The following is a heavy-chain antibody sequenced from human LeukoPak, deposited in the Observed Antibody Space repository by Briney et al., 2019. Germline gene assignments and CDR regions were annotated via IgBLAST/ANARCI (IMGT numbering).Heavy chain of an antibody. D-gene: IGHD6-13*01. CDR2: IKQDGSEK. CDR1: GFTFSSYW. CDR3: ARDIKLGSSWYSGWFDP. J-gene: IGHJ5*02. V-gene: IGHV3-7*01. Sequence: GGSLRLSCAASGFTFSSYWMSWVRQAPGKGLEWVANIKQDGSEKYYVDSVKGRFTISRDNAKNSLYLQMNSLRAEDTAVYYCARDIKLGSSWYSGWFDPWGQGALVTVSS.